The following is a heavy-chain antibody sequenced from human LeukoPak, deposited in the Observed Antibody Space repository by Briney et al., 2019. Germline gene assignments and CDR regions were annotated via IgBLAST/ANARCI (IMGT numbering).Heavy chain of an antibody. D-gene: IGHD4-23*01. V-gene: IGHV5-51*01. J-gene: IGHJ3*02. CDR2: IYPGDSDT. CDR1: GYSFTSYW. CDR3: ARRHGYGGKGHDAFDI. Sequence: GESLKISCKGSGYSFTSYWIGWVRQMAGKGLEWMGIIYPGDSDTRYSPSFQGQVTISADKSISTAYLQWSSLKASDTAMYYCARRHGYGGKGHDAFDIWGQGTMVTVSS.